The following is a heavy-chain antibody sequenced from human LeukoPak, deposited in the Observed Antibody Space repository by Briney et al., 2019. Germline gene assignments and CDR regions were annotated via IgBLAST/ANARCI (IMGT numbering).Heavy chain of an antibody. V-gene: IGHV4-38-2*02. CDR2: IYHSGST. J-gene: IGHJ4*02. D-gene: IGHD3-10*01. CDR3: ARVYGSGSIVDY. Sequence: SETLSLTCTVSGYSISSGYYWGWIRQPPGKGLEWIGSIYHSGSTYYNPSLKSRVTISVDTSKNQFSLKLSSVTAADTAVYYCARVYGSGSIVDYWGQGTLVTVSS. CDR1: GYSISSGYY.